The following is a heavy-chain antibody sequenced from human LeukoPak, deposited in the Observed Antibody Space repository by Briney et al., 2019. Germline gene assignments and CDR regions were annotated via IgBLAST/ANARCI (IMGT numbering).Heavy chain of an antibody. CDR1: GFTISSYS. J-gene: IGHJ3*02. V-gene: IGHV3-7*01. Sequence: PGGSLRLSCAVSGFTISSYSMAWVRQAPGKGLEWVANIQKDATDKNYVDSVKGRFTISRDDAQNSLYLQMGSLRDEGTAVYYCTRDSDYSESGAFYDALDIWGQGTMVTVSS. D-gene: IGHD3-22*01. CDR3: TRDSDYSESGAFYDALDI. CDR2: IQKDATDK.